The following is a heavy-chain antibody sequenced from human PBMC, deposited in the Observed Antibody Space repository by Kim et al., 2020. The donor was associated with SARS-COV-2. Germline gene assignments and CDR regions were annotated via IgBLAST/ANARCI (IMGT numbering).Heavy chain of an antibody. CDR3: ARSMVRGVTPMVSAFDI. J-gene: IGHJ3*02. Sequence: GGSLRLSCAASGFTFSSYAMHWVRQAPGKGLEWVAVISYDGSNKYYADSVKGRFTISRDNSKNTLYLQMNSLRAEDTAVYYCARSMVRGVTPMVSAFDIWGQGTMVTVSS. V-gene: IGHV3-30*04. CDR2: ISYDGSNK. D-gene: IGHD3-10*01. CDR1: GFTFSSYA.